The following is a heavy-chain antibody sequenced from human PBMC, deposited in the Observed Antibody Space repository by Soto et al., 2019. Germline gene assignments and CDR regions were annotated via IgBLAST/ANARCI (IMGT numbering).Heavy chain of an antibody. J-gene: IGHJ4*02. V-gene: IGHV3-23*01. D-gene: IGHD3-9*01. CDR2: ISRTGAKT. Sequence: GGSLRLSCAASGFPFSNYAMTWVRQAPGKGLDWVSSISRTGAKTYHADSVKGRFTISRDNSKNTLYLQMNSLRAEDTAVYYCAKEGQYDVLTGYYFYWGQGTLVTVSS. CDR3: AKEGQYDVLTGYYFY. CDR1: GFPFSNYA.